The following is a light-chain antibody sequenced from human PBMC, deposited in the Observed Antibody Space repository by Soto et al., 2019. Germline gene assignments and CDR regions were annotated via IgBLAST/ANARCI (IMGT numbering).Light chain of an antibody. CDR1: QGVSSW. V-gene: IGKV1-5*03. Sequence: DIVVTQCPATLSVSLGERATLSCRASQGVSSWFVWYQQKPGKAHKLLIXKASSSESGVPSRFSGSGSGTEFTLTISRLEPEDCAVYYCQQYGSSRTFGQGTKWIS. CDR3: QQYGSSRT. J-gene: IGKJ1*01. CDR2: KAS.